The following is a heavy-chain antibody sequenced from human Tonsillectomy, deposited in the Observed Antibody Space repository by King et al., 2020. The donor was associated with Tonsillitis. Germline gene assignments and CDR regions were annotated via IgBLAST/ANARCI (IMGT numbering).Heavy chain of an antibody. Sequence: VQLVESGGGLVQPGKSLRLSCVASAFTFRNDGMHWVRQAPGKGLDWVTYISYDGSTKYYADSVKGRFTISRDNSNNTLYLQMNSLRPGDTAVYYCARVLSGTYSDYWGQGTLVTGSS. D-gene: IGHD1-26*01. CDR1: AFTFRNDG. V-gene: IGHV3-30*04. J-gene: IGHJ4*02. CDR2: ISYDGSTK. CDR3: ARVLSGTYSDY.